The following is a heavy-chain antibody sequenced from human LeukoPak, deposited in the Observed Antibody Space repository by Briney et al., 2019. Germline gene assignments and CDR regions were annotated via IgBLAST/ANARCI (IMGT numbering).Heavy chain of an antibody. CDR3: ARADYYGSGSYYETYYFDY. J-gene: IGHJ4*02. V-gene: IGHV1-69*13. CDR1: GGTFSSYA. Sequence: SVKVSCKASGGTFSSYAISWVRQAPGQGLEWMGGIIPIFGTANYAQKFQGRVTITADESTSTAYMELSSLRSEDTAVYYCARADYYGSGSYYETYYFDYWGQGTLVTVSS. D-gene: IGHD3-10*01. CDR2: IIPIFGTA.